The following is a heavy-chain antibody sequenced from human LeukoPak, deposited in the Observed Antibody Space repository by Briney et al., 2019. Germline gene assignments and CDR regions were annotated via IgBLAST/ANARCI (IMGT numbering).Heavy chain of an antibody. V-gene: IGHV3-7*01. J-gene: IGHJ4*02. CDR1: GFTFSSYW. CDR2: IKQDGSEK. D-gene: IGHD3-16*01. CDR3: ARDSDTLYDYVWGTVDY. Sequence: GGSLRLSCAASGFTFSSYWMSWVRQAPGKGLEWVANIKQDGSEKYYVDSVKGRFTISRDNSKNTLYLQMNSLRAEDTAVYYCARDSDTLYDYVWGTVDYWGQGTLVTVSS.